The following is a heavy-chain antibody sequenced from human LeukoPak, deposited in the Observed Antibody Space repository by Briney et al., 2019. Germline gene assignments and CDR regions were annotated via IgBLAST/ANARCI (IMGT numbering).Heavy chain of an antibody. CDR2: MNPNSGNT. CDR1: GYTFTSYD. V-gene: IGHV1-8*03. J-gene: IGHJ6*03. CDR3: ARGGLPDYYYYYYMDV. D-gene: IGHD2-2*01. Sequence: GASVKVSCKASGYTFTSYDINWVRQATGQGLEWMGWMNPNSGNTGYAQKFQGRVTITRNTSISTAYMELSSLRSEDTAVYYCARGGLPDYYYYYYMDVWGKGTTVTVSS.